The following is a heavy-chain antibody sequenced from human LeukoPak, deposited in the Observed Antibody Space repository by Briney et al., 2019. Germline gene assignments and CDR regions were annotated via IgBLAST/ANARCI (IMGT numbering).Heavy chain of an antibody. CDR2: ISAYNGNT. Sequence: ASVKVSCKASGYTFTRYGISWVRQAPGQGLEWMGWISAYNGNTNYAQKLQGRVTMTTDTSTSTAYMELRSLRSDDTAVYYRARGITEIWLGDETMDVWGKGTTVTVSS. V-gene: IGHV1-18*01. D-gene: IGHD3-10*01. CDR3: ARGITEIWLGDETMDV. CDR1: GYTFTRYG. J-gene: IGHJ6*03.